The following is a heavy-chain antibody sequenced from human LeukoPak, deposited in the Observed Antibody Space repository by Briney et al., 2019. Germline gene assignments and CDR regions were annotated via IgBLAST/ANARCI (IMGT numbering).Heavy chain of an antibody. J-gene: IGHJ4*02. V-gene: IGHV1-18*01. D-gene: IGHD6-19*01. CDR1: GYTFTSYG. CDR2: ISAYNGNT. Sequence: ASVKVSCKASGYTFTSYGISWVRQAPGQGLEWMGWISAYNGNTKYAQRLQGRVTMTTDTSTSTAYMEQRSLRSDDTAVYYCARVSSGWYWSYFDYWGQGTLVTVSS. CDR3: ARVSSGWYWSYFDY.